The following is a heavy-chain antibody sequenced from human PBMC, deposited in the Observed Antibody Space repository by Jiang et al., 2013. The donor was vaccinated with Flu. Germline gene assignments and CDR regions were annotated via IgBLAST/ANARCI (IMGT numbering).Heavy chain of an antibody. Sequence: QLLESGGRLVQPGGSLRLSCEASGFSFSNYPMSWVRQATGKGLEWVSLISESGSRTYYADSVRGRFTISRDNSKHTLFLQINRLRVDDTAIYYCAKDRAYDDAFDIWGRGTMVSVSS. D-gene: IGHD5-12*01. CDR1: GFSFSNYP. CDR2: ISESGSRT. V-gene: IGHV3-23*01. J-gene: IGHJ3*02. CDR3: AKDRAYDDAFDI.